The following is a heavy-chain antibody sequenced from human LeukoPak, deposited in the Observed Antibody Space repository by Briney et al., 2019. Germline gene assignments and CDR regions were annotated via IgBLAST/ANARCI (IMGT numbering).Heavy chain of an antibody. Sequence: PSETLSLTCTVSGGSISSGDYYWSWIRQPPGKGLEWIGYIYYSGSTYYNPSLKSRVTISVDTSKNQFSLKLSSVTAADTAVYYCARGGLQYRAEYSQHWGQGTLVTVSS. J-gene: IGHJ1*01. CDR2: IYYSGST. D-gene: IGHD4-11*01. CDR3: ARGGLQYRAEYSQH. V-gene: IGHV4-30-4*08. CDR1: GGSISSGDYY.